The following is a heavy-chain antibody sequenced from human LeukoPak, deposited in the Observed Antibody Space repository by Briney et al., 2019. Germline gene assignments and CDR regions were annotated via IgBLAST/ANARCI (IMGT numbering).Heavy chain of an antibody. D-gene: IGHD2-8*01. V-gene: IGHV4-59*04. Sequence: LRLSCTASGFTLNIYETSWIRQPPRKGLEGSANIYYSGSPYYNPSLKSRVTISVDTSKNQFSLKVNSVTAADTAVYYCAGLIRPGWFDPWGQGSLVTVSS. CDR3: AGLIRPGWFDP. J-gene: IGHJ5*02. CDR2: IYYSGSP. CDR1: GFTLNIYE.